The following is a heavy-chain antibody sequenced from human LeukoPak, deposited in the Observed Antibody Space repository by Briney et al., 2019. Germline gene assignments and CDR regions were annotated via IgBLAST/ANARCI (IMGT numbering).Heavy chain of an antibody. CDR1: GFTFSSYA. J-gene: IGHJ4*02. CDR3: ARDHGSGWLYFDY. D-gene: IGHD6-19*01. CDR2: ISGSGGST. Sequence: PGGSLRLSCAASGFTFSSYAMSWVRQAPGKGLEWVSAISGSGGSTYYADSVKGRFTISRDNAKNSLYLQMNSLRAEDTAVYYCARDHGSGWLYFDYWGQGTLVTVSS. V-gene: IGHV3-23*01.